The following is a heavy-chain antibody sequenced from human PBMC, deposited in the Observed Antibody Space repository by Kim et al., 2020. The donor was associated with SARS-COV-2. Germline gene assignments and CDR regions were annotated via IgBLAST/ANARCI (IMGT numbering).Heavy chain of an antibody. V-gene: IGHV3-11*05. Sequence: GRFTISRDNAKNSLYLQMNSLRAEDTAVYYCARDGRYFDWLLPTSYYFDYWGQGTLVTVSS. D-gene: IGHD3-9*01. J-gene: IGHJ4*02. CDR3: ARDGRYFDWLLPTSYYFDY.